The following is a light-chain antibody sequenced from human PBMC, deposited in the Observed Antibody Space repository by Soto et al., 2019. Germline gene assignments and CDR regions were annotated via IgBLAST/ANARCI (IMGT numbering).Light chain of an antibody. Sequence: DIQMTQSPSSLSASVGARVTITCRASQGISNYLAWYQQKPGKVPKLLIYAASTLQSGAPSRFSGSESGTDFALTISSLQPEDVATYYCHRYNSAPFTFGPGTKVDIK. V-gene: IGKV1-27*01. CDR1: QGISNY. CDR2: AAS. J-gene: IGKJ3*01. CDR3: HRYNSAPFT.